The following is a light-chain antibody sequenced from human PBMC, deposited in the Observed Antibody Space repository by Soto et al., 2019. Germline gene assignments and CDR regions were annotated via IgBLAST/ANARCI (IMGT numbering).Light chain of an antibody. CDR2: EAS. CDR1: ENIYSDY. CDR3: QQFGSAAPWT. Sequence: EIVLTQSPGTLSLSPGDRATLSCRASENIYSDYVAWYQQKPGQPPRILIYEASIRATGIPDRFSGTGSGTDLTLTISRLQREDSGIYYCQQFGSAAPWTFGQGTKV. V-gene: IGKV3-20*01. J-gene: IGKJ1*01.